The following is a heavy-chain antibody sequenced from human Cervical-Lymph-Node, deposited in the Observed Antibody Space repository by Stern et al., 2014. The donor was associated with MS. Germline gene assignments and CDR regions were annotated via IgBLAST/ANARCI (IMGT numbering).Heavy chain of an antibody. Sequence: EVQLVESGGDLVQPGGSLRLSCAASGFTFSNHVMNWVRQAPGKGLEWVSGISGSAGTTCYAVSVKVRFTVARDNSKNTLYLQLNSLRAEDSAVYYCAKVAETVAGFYFDYWGQGTLVTVSS. CDR3: AKVAETVAGFYFDY. CDR2: ISGSAGTT. J-gene: IGHJ4*02. D-gene: IGHD6-19*01. CDR1: GFTFSNHV. V-gene: IGHV3-23*04.